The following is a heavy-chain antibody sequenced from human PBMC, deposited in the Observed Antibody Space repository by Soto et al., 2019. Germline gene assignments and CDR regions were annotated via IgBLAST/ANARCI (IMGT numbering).Heavy chain of an antibody. J-gene: IGHJ5*02. D-gene: IGHD6-25*01. CDR2: IYFTGNT. Sequence: PSGAPFLPLTASGGSLTSSSHFWGWGRPPPREGVGWIGTIYFTGNTYYTPSLKSRLTMSIDTSKNEFSLRLNSVTAADTAVYYCAGQTFTIAAASYGRSNWFDPWGPGTLVTVSS. CDR3: AGQTFTIAAASYGRSNWFDP. V-gene: IGHV4-39*01. CDR1: GGSLTSSSHF.